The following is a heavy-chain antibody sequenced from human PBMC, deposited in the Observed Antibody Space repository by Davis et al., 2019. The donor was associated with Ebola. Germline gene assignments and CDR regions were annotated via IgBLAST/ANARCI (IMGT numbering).Heavy chain of an antibody. CDR1: GGSISSYY. J-gene: IGHJ4*02. Sequence: MPSETLSLTCTVSGGSISSYYWSWIRPPPGKGLAWMGYIYYSGSTNYNPSLKSRVTISVDTSKNQFSLKLSSVTAADTAVYYCARLRAMYYDVLTGYYRSPYYFDFWGQGIRVTVST. D-gene: IGHD3-9*01. CDR2: IYYSGST. CDR3: ARLRAMYYDVLTGYYRSPYYFDF. V-gene: IGHV4-59*08.